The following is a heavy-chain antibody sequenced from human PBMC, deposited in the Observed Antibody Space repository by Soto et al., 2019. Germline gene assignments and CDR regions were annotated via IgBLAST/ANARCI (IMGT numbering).Heavy chain of an antibody. CDR3: ARGIAADGTGRLDYYYYGMDV. CDR1: GGTFSSYA. Sequence: SVKVSCKASGGTFSSYAISWVRQAPRQGLEWMGGIIPIFGTANYAPKFQGRVTITADESTSTAYMELSSLRSEDTAVYYCARGIAADGTGRLDYYYYGMDVWGQGTTVTVSS. D-gene: IGHD6-13*01. J-gene: IGHJ6*02. CDR2: IIPIFGTA. V-gene: IGHV1-69*13.